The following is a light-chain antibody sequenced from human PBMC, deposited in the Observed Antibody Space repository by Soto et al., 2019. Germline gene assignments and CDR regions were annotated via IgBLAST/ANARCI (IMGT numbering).Light chain of an antibody. CDR2: GAS. CDR3: QQYNYWPT. Sequence: EIIMRQSPATRALSPWKGATLSCRTSHSISTNLAWYQHKRGQSPGLLVYGASTRATGVPARFSGSGSGAEFTLSISSLQSEDFAVYYCQQYNYWPTFGGGTKVDI. CDR1: HSISTN. V-gene: IGKV3-15*01. J-gene: IGKJ4*01.